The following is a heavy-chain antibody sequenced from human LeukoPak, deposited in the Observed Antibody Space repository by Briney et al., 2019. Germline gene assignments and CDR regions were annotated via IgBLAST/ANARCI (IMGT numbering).Heavy chain of an antibody. CDR3: ARDLSDTAMPVPVNSALYWFDY. CDR1: GYTFTSYY. V-gene: IGHV1-46*01. J-gene: IGHJ4*02. CDR2: INPSGGST. Sequence: ASVKVSCKASGYTFTSYYMHWVRQAPGQGLEWMGIINPSGGSTSYAQKFQGRVTMTRDMSTSTVYMELSSLRSEDTAVYYCARDLSDTAMPVPVNSALYWFDYWGQGTLVTVSS. D-gene: IGHD5-18*01.